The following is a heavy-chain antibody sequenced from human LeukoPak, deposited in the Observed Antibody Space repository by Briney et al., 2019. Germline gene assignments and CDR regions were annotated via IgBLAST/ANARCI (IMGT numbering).Heavy chain of an antibody. V-gene: IGHV3-64*01. Sequence: GGSLRLSCAASGFTFSSYALHWVRLAPGKGLEYVSGISSNGGSTYYASSVKDRFSISRDNSKNTLFLQMGSLRAEDMAVYYCTRVSGSGTYFEYWGPGTLVTVSS. D-gene: IGHD3-10*01. CDR3: TRVSGSGTYFEY. J-gene: IGHJ4*02. CDR2: ISSNGGST. CDR1: GFTFSSYA.